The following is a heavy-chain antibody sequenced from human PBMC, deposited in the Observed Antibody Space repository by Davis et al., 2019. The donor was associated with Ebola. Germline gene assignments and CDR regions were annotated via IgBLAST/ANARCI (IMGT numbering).Heavy chain of an antibody. V-gene: IGHV1-2*02. CDR2: INPNSGGT. CDR1: GYTFTSYY. CDR3: ARDRRSGITTRSSFDY. J-gene: IGHJ4*02. D-gene: IGHD3-3*01. Sequence: ASVKVSCKASGYTFTSYYMHWVRQAPGQGLEWMGWINPNSGGTNYAQKFQGRVTMTRDTSISTAYMELSRLRSDDTAVYYCARDRRSGITTRSSFDYWGQGTLVTVSS.